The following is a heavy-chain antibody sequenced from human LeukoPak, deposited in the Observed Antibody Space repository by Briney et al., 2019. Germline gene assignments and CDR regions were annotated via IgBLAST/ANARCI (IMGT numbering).Heavy chain of an antibody. CDR2: IYHSGSA. CDR1: GYSISSGYY. D-gene: IGHD3-22*01. Sequence: SETLSLTCGVSGYSISSGYYWGWIRQPPGKGLEWIGSIYHSGSAYYNPSLKSRVTISVDTSKNQFSLKLSSVTAADTAVYYCARDGPTYYYDNSGHYYVYWGQGTLATVSS. CDR3: ARDGPTYYYDNSGHYYVY. V-gene: IGHV4-38-2*02. J-gene: IGHJ4*02.